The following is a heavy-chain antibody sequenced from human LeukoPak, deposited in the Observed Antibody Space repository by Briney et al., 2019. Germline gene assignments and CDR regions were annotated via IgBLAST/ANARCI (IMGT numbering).Heavy chain of an antibody. J-gene: IGHJ4*02. CDR3: VGDPGDY. V-gene: IGHV3-48*01. Sequence: GGSLRLSCAASGFTFTIFGLNWVRQAPGKGPEWVSYIDARSGITYYADSVRGRFTISRDDARESVFLQMDGLRVDDTAVYYCVGDPGDYWGQGTLVTVSS. CDR2: IDARSGIT. CDR1: GFTFTIFG.